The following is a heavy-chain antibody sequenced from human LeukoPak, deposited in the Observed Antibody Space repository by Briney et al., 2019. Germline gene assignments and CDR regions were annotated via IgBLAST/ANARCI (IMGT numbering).Heavy chain of an antibody. D-gene: IGHD3-22*01. CDR1: GGSISSYY. V-gene: IGHV4-59*08. Sequence: SETLSLTCTVSGGSISSYYWSWIRQPPGKGLEWIGYIYYSGSTNYNPSLKSRVTISVDTSKNQFSLKLSSVAAADTAVYYCARADSSGYKAFDIWGQGTMVTVSS. CDR2: IYYSGST. J-gene: IGHJ3*02. CDR3: ARADSSGYKAFDI.